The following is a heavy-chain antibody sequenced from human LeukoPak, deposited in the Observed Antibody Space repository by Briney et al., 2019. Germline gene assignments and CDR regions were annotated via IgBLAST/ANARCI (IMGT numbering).Heavy chain of an antibody. CDR1: GFSFSDQA. CDR3: AKGGYYDSSGYPFDY. CDR2: IWYDGSNK. V-gene: IGHV3-33*06. Sequence: PGRSLRLSCAASGFSFSDQAMHWVRQPPGKGLEWVAVIWYDGSNKYYADSVKGRFTISRNSSKNTLYLQMNSLRAEDTAVYYCAKGGYYDSSGYPFDYWGQGTLVTVSS. D-gene: IGHD3-22*01. J-gene: IGHJ4*02.